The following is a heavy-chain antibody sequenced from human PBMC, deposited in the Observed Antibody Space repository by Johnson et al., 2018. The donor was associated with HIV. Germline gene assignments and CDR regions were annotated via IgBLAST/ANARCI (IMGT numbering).Heavy chain of an antibody. CDR2: ISSSGSTI. CDR1: GFSFSDYY. V-gene: IGHV3-11*04. Sequence: QMLLVESGGGLVQRGGSLRLSCAASGFSFSDYYMRWIRQAPGKGLEWVSYISSSGSTIYYADSVVKGRFTISRDNAKNSVFLQMNSLRVEDTAIYYCARQPDNFWSSDAFDIWGQGTMVTVSS. J-gene: IGHJ3*02. CDR3: ARQPDNFWSSDAFDI. D-gene: IGHD3-3*01.